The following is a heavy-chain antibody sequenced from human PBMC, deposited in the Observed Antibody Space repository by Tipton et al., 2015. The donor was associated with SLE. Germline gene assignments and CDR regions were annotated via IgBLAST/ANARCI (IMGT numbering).Heavy chain of an antibody. D-gene: IGHD6-19*01. Sequence: LRLSCAVYGGSFSGYYWSWIRQPPGKGLEWIGEINHSGSTNYNPSLKSRVTISVHTSKNQFSLKLSSVTAADTAVYYCASQKSGWDDYWGQGTLVTVSS. CDR3: ASQKSGWDDY. CDR2: INHSGST. V-gene: IGHV4-34*01. CDR1: GGSFSGYY. J-gene: IGHJ4*02.